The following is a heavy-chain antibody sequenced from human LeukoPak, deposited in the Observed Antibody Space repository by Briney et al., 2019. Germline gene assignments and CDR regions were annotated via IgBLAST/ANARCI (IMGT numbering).Heavy chain of an antibody. CDR3: ASLWDDGY. Sequence: GGSLRLSCAASGFSFSSSWMTWVRQAPGKGLEWVATIKQDGSEKFYVNSVKGRFTISRDNTKDSLYLQMNSLRADDTAVDYCASLWDDGYWGQGTLVTVSS. D-gene: IGHD1-1*01. J-gene: IGHJ4*02. CDR2: IKQDGSEK. V-gene: IGHV3-7*02. CDR1: GFSFSSSW.